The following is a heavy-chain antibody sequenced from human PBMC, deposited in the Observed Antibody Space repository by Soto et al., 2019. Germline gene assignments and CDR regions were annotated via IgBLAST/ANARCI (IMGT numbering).Heavy chain of an antibody. V-gene: IGHV4-31*03. D-gene: IGHD6-13*01. Sequence: SETLSLTCTVSGGSISSGGYYWSWIRQHPGKGLEWIGYIYYSGSTYYNPSLKSRVTISVDTSKNQFSLKLSSVTAADTAVYYCARPTAGGSSFNWFDPWGQGTLVTVSS. CDR3: ARPTAGGSSFNWFDP. CDR2: IYYSGST. CDR1: GGSISSGGYY. J-gene: IGHJ5*02.